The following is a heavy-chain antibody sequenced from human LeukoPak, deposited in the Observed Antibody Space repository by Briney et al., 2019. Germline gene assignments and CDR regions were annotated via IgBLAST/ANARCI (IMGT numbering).Heavy chain of an antibody. D-gene: IGHD3-22*01. J-gene: IGHJ4*02. V-gene: IGHV3-23*01. CDR1: GFIFSSYG. CDR2: ISNDGGGT. CDR3: AKGSSGYFLDY. Sequence: GGSLRLSCAASGFIFSSYGLTWVRQAPGKGLEWVSSISNDGGGTTYADFVQGRFTISRDNSKNTVFLQMNRLRAEDTALYYCAKGSSGYFLDYWGQGTLGTVSA.